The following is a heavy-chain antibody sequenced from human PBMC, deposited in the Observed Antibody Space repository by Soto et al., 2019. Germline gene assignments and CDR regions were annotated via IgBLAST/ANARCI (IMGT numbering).Heavy chain of an antibody. Sequence: GGSLRLSCAASGFTFSSYAMIWVGQAPGKGLEWVSAISGSGGSTYYVDSVKGRFTISRDNSKNTLYLQMNSLRAEDTAVYYCAKVRNDGGSDAFDIWGQGTMVTVSS. J-gene: IGHJ3*02. CDR1: GFTFSSYA. V-gene: IGHV3-23*01. CDR2: ISGSGGST. D-gene: IGHD1-1*01. CDR3: AKVRNDGGSDAFDI.